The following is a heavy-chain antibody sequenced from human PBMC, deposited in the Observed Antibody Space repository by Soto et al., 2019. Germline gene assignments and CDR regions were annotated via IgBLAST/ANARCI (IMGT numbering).Heavy chain of an antibody. V-gene: IGHV1-18*01. CDR2: ISAYNGNT. CDR3: ARPLRYYDILTGYYNDHDAFDI. D-gene: IGHD3-9*01. Sequence: ASVKVSCKASGYTFTSYGISWVRQAPGQGLEWKGWISAYNGNTNYAQKLQGRVTMTTDTSTSTAYMELRSLRSDDTAVYYCARPLRYYDILTGYYNDHDAFDIWGQGTMVT. J-gene: IGHJ3*02. CDR1: GYTFTSYG.